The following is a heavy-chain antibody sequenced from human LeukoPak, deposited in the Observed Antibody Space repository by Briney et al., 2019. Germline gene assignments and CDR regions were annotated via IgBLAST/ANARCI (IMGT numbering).Heavy chain of an antibody. Sequence: GGSLRLSCVASGFTFSSYAMSWVRQAPGKGLEWVSAISGSGGSTYYADSVKGRFTISRDNSKNTLYLQMNSLRAEDTAVYYCAKEEWDDSSGYYPLIDYWGQGTLVTVSS. CDR1: GFTFSSYA. CDR3: AKEEWDDSSGYYPLIDY. CDR2: ISGSGGST. J-gene: IGHJ4*02. D-gene: IGHD3-22*01. V-gene: IGHV3-23*01.